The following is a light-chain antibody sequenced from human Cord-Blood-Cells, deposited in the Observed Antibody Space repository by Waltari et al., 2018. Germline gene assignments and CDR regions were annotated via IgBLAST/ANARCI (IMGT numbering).Light chain of an antibody. Sequence: QSVLTQPPSVSGAPGQRVTISCTGSSSNIVAGYDVHWYQQLPGPAPKLLIYGHSNRPSGVPDRFSGSKSGTSASLAITGLQAEDEADYYCQSYDSSLSGSVFGGGTKLTVL. CDR3: QSYDSSLSGSV. J-gene: IGLJ3*02. CDR1: SSNIVAGYD. CDR2: GHS. V-gene: IGLV1-40*01.